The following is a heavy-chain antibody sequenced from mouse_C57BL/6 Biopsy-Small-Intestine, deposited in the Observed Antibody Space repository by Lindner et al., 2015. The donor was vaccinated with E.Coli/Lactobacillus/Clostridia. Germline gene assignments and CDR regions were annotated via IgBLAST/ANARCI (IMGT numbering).Heavy chain of an antibody. V-gene: IGHV1-53*01. CDR1: GYILTSYG. Sequence: SVKVSCKASGYILTSYGISWVRQAPGQGLEWMGWSSPYNGVTNYAQKFQDRVTMTADTATGTAYMELMSLTPDDSAVYYCARREPATYHYGSGSLDYWGQGTLVTVSS. J-gene: IGHJ4*01. CDR3: ARREPATYHYGSGSLDY. D-gene: IGHD1-1*02. CDR2: SSPYNGVT.